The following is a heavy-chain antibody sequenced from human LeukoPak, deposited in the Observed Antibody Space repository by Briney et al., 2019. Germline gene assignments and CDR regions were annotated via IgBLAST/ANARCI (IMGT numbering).Heavy chain of an antibody. CDR2: ISSSSSYI. D-gene: IGHD6-19*01. CDR1: GFTFSSYS. Sequence: GGSLRLSCAASGFTFSSYSMNWVRQAPGKGLEWVSSISSSSSYIYYADSVKGRFTISRDNAKNSLYLQMNSLRAEDTAVYYCARDPGTRAVAGTWVIAWGQGTLVTVSS. V-gene: IGHV3-21*01. CDR3: ARDPGTRAVAGTWVIA. J-gene: IGHJ5*02.